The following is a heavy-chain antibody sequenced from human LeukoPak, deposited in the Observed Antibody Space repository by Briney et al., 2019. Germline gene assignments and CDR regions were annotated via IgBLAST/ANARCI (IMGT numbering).Heavy chain of an antibody. V-gene: IGHV4-59*01. CDR2: IYYTGST. CDR3: ARAGRFSTTWHFDY. D-gene: IGHD6-13*01. CDR1: GDSISLYY. Sequence: KPSETLSLTCTVPGDSISLYYWSWIRQPPGKGLEWIGYIYYTGSTKSNPSLKSRVTISVDTSKKQFSLNLSSVTAADTAVYYCARAGRFSTTWHFDYWGQGILVTVSS. J-gene: IGHJ4*02.